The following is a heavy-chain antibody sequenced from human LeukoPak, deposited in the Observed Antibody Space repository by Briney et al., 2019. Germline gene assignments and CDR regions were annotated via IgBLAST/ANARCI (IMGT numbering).Heavy chain of an antibody. J-gene: IGHJ4*02. V-gene: IGHV1-18*01. CDR3: ARGEYYCDY. Sequence: ASVKVSCKASGNSSTNYGITWVRQAPGQGLEWMGWISAYNGNTNRAQKFQGRVTMTTDTSTSTAHMELRSLTSDDTAVYYCARGEYYCDYWGQGTLVTVSS. CDR2: ISAYNGNT. CDR1: GNSSTNYG. D-gene: IGHD3-10*01.